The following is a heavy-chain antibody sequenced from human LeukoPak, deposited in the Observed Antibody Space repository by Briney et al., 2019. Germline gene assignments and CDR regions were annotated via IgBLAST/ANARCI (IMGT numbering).Heavy chain of an antibody. CDR2: ISSSSSYI. V-gene: IGHV3-21*01. Sequence: GGSLRLSCAASGFTFSSNSMNWVRQAPGKGLEWVSSISSSSSYIYYADSVKGRSTISRDNAKNSLYLQMNSLRAEDTAVYYCARGGLEGTYYDFWSGLDYWGQGTLVTVSS. J-gene: IGHJ4*02. CDR3: ARGGLEGTYYDFWSGLDY. D-gene: IGHD3-3*01. CDR1: GFTFSSNS.